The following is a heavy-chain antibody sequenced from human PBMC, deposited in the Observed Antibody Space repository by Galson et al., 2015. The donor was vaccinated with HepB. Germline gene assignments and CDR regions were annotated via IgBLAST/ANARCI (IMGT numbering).Heavy chain of an antibody. D-gene: IGHD7-27*01. V-gene: IGHV2-5*02. CDR1: GFSLNTRGVG. CDR3: AHSRRPNWGNWYFDL. CDR2: IYWDGDE. Sequence: PALVKPTQTLTLTCTFSGFSLNTRGVGMSWIRQPPGKALEWLALIYWDGDERYSPTLQSRPTITKDSSKNQVVLTMTDMDPVDTATYYCAHSRRPNWGNWYFDLWGRGTLVTVSS. J-gene: IGHJ2*01.